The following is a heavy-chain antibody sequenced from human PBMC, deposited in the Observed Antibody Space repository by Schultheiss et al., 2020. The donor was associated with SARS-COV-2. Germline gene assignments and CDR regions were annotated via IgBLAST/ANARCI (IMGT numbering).Heavy chain of an antibody. CDR1: GGSISSSNW. J-gene: IGHJ6*03. CDR3: ARERGYYYYYYMDV. CDR2: IYHSGST. Sequence: SETLSLTCAVSGGSISSSNWWSWVRQPPGKGLEWIGEIYHSGSTNYNPSLKSRVTISVDKSKNQFSLKLGSVTAADTAVYYCARERGYYYYYYMDVWGKGTTVTVSS. V-gene: IGHV4-4*02.